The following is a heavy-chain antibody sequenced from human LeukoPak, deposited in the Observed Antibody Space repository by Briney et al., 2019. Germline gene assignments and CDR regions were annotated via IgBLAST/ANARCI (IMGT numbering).Heavy chain of an antibody. J-gene: IGHJ2*01. CDR3: VRGALPGDNWYFDL. CDR1: GSPFSAYD. V-gene: IGHV3-13*01. Sequence: GGPLRLSCATSGSPFSAYDMHWVRQAPGKGLEWVSAFGSAGDTYYPGAVKGRFTISRDYAKNSLFLQMNNLIAGDTAVYFCVRGALPGDNWYFDLWGRGTLVTVSS. CDR2: FGSAGDT.